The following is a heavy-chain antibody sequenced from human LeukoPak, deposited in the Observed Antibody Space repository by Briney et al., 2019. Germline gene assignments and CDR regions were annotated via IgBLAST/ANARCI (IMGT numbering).Heavy chain of an antibody. CDR3: ARLYCGGDCYSHYYGMDV. D-gene: IGHD2-21*02. J-gene: IGHJ6*02. CDR1: GYSFNDFW. V-gene: IGHV5-51*01. CDR2: INPGDSDT. Sequence: GESLKISCKGSGYSFNDFWIGWVRQMPGKGLEWMGIINPGDSDTRYSPSFHGQVTISADKSISTAFLQWSSLKASDTAMYYCARLYCGGDCYSHYYGMDVWGQGTTVTVSS.